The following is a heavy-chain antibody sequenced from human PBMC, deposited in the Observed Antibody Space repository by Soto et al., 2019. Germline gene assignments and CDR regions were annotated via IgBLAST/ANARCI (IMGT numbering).Heavy chain of an antibody. V-gene: IGHV3-21*01. CDR2: ISSSSSYI. D-gene: IGHD6-6*01. CDR3: ARALYSSSARYVDD. CDR1: AVTFRSYS. J-gene: IGHJ4*02. Sequence: PGGPMNISYAASAVTFRSYSTNGVRKDTGKGLEWVSSISSSSSYIYYADSVKGRFTISRDNAKNALYLQMNSLRAEGTAGDDRARALYSSSARYVDDWGRECLFTGSS.